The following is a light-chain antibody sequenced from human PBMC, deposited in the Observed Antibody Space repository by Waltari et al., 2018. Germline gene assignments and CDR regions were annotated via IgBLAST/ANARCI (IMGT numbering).Light chain of an antibody. CDR3: QQSYSTPYT. V-gene: IGKV1-39*01. Sequence: DIQMTQSPSSLSASVGDRVTITCRASQSISSYLNWDQQKPGKAPKLLIYAASSLQSGVPSRFSGSGSGTYFTLTISILQPEDFATYYCQQSYSTPYTFGQGTKLEIK. CDR1: QSISSY. J-gene: IGKJ2*01. CDR2: AAS.